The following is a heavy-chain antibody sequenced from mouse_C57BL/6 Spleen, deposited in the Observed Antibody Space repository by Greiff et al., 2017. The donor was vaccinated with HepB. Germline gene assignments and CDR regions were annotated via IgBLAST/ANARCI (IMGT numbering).Heavy chain of an antibody. CDR1: GFTFSSYA. CDR3: ARGRYDVGAMDY. D-gene: IGHD2-12*01. V-gene: IGHV5-4*03. J-gene: IGHJ4*01. Sequence: EVKLVESGGGLVKPGGSLKLSCAASGFTFSSYAMSWVRQTPEKRLEWVATISDGGSYTYYPDNVKGRFTISRDNAKNNLYLQMSHLKSEDTAMYYCARGRYDVGAMDYWGQGTSVTVSS. CDR2: ISDGGSYT.